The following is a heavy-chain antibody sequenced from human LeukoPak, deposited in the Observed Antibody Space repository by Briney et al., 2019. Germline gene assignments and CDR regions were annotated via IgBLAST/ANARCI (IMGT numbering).Heavy chain of an antibody. CDR1: GGSLSSYS. Sequence: SETLSLTCTVSGGSLSSYSWSWVRQPPGRGLEWIGYIYYSGSTIHNPSLRSRVTISLDTSKNQFSMTLRSVTAADTAVYYCAGDYGSGSYRFDYWGQGTLVTVSS. D-gene: IGHD3-10*01. CDR3: AGDYGSGSYRFDY. V-gene: IGHV4-59*12. J-gene: IGHJ4*02. CDR2: IYYSGST.